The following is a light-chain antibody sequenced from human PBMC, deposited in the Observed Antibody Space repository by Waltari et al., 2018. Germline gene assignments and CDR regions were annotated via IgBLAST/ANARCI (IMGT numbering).Light chain of an antibody. V-gene: IGKV4-1*01. CDR1: KSVLYSSNNKNY. CDR2: WAS. Sequence: DIVMTQSPDSLAVSLGERATINCKSSKSVLYSSNNKNYLSWYQQKPGQPPKLLIYWASTRESGVPDRFTGGGSGTDFTLTISSLQAEDVAFYYCYQHYITPFTFGPGTKVDIK. CDR3: YQHYITPFT. J-gene: IGKJ3*01.